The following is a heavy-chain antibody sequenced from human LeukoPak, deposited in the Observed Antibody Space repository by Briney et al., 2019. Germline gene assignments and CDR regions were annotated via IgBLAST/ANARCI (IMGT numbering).Heavy chain of an antibody. CDR1: GFTFDDYA. D-gene: IGHD2-15*01. V-gene: IGHV3-43D*03. CDR2: ISWDGGST. CDR3: AKADCSGGSCPLYFDY. J-gene: IGHJ4*02. Sequence: GGSLRLSCAASGFTFDDYAMHWVRQAPGKGLEWVSLISWDGGSTYYTDSVKGRFTISRDNSKNSLYLQMNSLRAEDTALYYCAKADCSGGSCPLYFDYWGQGTLVTVSS.